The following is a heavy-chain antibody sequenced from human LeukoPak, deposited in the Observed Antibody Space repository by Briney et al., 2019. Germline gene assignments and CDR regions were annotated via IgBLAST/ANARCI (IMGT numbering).Heavy chain of an antibody. V-gene: IGHV3-20*04. CDR1: GFTFDDYG. Sequence: GGSLRLSCAASGFTFDDYGMSWVRQAPGKGLEWVSGINWNGGSTGYADSVKGRFTISRDNAKNSLYLQMNSLRAEDTALYYSARDMYYYDSSGYYPDYWGQGALVTVSS. CDR3: ARDMYYYDSSGYYPDY. J-gene: IGHJ4*02. D-gene: IGHD3-22*01. CDR2: INWNGGST.